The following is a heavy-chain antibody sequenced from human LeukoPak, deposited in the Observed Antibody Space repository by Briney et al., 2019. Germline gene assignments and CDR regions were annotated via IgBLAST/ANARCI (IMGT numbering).Heavy chain of an antibody. J-gene: IGHJ5*02. V-gene: IGHV1-69*13. D-gene: IGHD2/OR15-2a*01. CDR2: IIPIFGTA. Sequence: SSAKVSCKASVGTFSGYAISWVRQAPGHGLEWLGGIIPIFGTANYAQKFQGRVTITADESTSTAYMELSSLRSEDTAVYYWARAPHYCWFDPGGQETLLSVFS. CDR3: ARAPHYCWFDP. CDR1: VGTFSGYA.